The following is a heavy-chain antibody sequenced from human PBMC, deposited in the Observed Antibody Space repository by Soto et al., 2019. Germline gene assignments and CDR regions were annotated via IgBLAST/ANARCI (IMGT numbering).Heavy chain of an antibody. CDR2: IIPIFGTA. Sequence: SVKVSCEASAGTFSSYAISWVRQAPGQGLEWMGGIIPIFGTANYAQKFQGRVTITADESTSTAYMELSSLRAEDTAVYYCARHPVELRPGFYYYYVMDVWGQGTPVTVSS. CDR1: AGTFSSYA. V-gene: IGHV1-69*13. CDR3: ARHPVELRPGFYYYYVMDV. D-gene: IGHD1-1*01. J-gene: IGHJ6*02.